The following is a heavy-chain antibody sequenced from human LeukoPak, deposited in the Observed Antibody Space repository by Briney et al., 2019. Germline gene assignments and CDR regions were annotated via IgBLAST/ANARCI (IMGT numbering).Heavy chain of an antibody. J-gene: IGHJ4*02. CDR2: ISTRGTI. CDR3: ARGLDY. CDR1: GFSFRNYE. Sequence: GGSLRLSCTASGFSFRNYEMNWVHQAPGKGLEWVSYISTRGTIYYADSVKGRFTISRDDAKNSLYLQMNSLRAEDTAVYYCARGLDYWGQGTLVTVSS. V-gene: IGHV3-48*03.